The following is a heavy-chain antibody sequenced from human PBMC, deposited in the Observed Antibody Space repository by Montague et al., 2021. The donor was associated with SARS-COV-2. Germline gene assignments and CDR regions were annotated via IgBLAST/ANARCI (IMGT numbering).Heavy chain of an antibody. D-gene: IGHD5-18*01. CDR1: GGSISSVNYY. J-gene: IGHJ4*02. CDR3: ARGGGYSYGALDY. V-gene: IGHV4-39*07. CDR2: INHSGST. Sequence: SETLSLTCTVSGGSISSVNYYWSWIRQPPGKGLEWIGEINHSGSTNYNPSLKSRVTISVDTSKKQFSLRLNSVTAADTAVYYCARGGGYSYGALDYWGQGTLVTVS.